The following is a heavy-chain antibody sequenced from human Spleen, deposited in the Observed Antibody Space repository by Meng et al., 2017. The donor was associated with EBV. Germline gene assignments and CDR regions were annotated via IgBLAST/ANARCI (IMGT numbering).Heavy chain of an antibody. CDR1: GYMFRSYG. D-gene: IGHD3-3*01. Sequence: QVQLLQSGAEVKKPGASLKVSCKASGYMFRSYGFHWVRQAPGQRLEWMAWIDAGTGATKYSQKFQGRLTVTVDTSADTAYMELSSLRSDDTALYLCARNFWGGSPYFLDFWGRGTLVTVSS. CDR2: IDAGTGAT. CDR3: ARNFWGGSPYFLDF. V-gene: IGHV1-3*01. J-gene: IGHJ4*02.